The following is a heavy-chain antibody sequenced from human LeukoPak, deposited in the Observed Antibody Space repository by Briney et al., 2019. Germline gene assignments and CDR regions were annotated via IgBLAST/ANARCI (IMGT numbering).Heavy chain of an antibody. J-gene: IGHJ6*02. CDR2: INSDGSAT. CDR1: GFTFSIYW. Sequence: GGSLRLSCAASGFTFSIYWMLWVRQAPGKGLVSVSRINSDGSATSYADSVKGRFTISRDNAENTLYLQMNSLRAEDTAVYYCARDRSYGMDVWGQGTTVTVSS. V-gene: IGHV3-74*01. CDR3: ARDRSYGMDV.